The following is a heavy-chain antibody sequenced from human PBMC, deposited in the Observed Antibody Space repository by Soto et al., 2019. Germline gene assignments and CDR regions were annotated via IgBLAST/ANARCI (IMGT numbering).Heavy chain of an antibody. CDR3: ARGIAVAGISFDY. CDR2: IYYSGST. Sequence: ASETLSLTCTVSGGSISSYYWSWIRQPPGKGLEWIGYIYYSGSTNYNPSLKSRVTISVDTSKNQFSLKLSSVTAADTAVYYCARGIAVAGISFDYWGQGTLVTVSS. V-gene: IGHV4-59*01. D-gene: IGHD6-19*01. J-gene: IGHJ4*02. CDR1: GGSISSYY.